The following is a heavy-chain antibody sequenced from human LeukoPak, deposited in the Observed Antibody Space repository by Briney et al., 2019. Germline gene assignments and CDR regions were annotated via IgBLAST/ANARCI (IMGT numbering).Heavy chain of an antibody. J-gene: IGHJ6*04. D-gene: IGHD3-10*01. CDR1: GGSFSGYY. Sequence: SEILSLTCAVYGGSFSGYYWSWIRQPPGKGLEWIGEINHSGSTNYNPSLKSRVTISVDTSKNQFSLKLSSVTAADTAVYYCARGPRITMVRGVIGYGMDVWGKGTTVTVSS. V-gene: IGHV4-34*01. CDR2: INHSGST. CDR3: ARGPRITMVRGVIGYGMDV.